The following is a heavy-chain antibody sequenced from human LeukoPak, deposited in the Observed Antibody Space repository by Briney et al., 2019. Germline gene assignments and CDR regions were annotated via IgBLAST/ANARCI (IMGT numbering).Heavy chain of an antibody. CDR3: AREDVAASAGAFDI. Sequence: GASVKVSCKAARYTFTSYDINWVRQAPGQGLEWMGWMNPDSGNTGCAQKFQGRVTMTRNTSINTAYMELGRLRSDDTAVYYCAREDVAASAGAFDIWGQGTMVTVSS. V-gene: IGHV1-8*01. CDR2: MNPDSGNT. D-gene: IGHD6-13*01. CDR1: RYTFTSYD. J-gene: IGHJ3*02.